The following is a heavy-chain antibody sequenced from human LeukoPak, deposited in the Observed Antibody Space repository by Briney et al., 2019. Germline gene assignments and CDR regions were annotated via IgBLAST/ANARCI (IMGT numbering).Heavy chain of an antibody. CDR2: ISAYNGNT. Sequence: ASVKVSCKASGYTXNNYGFTWVRQAPRQGLEWMEWISAYNGNTNYAQKLQGRVTMTTDTSTSTPYMELRSLRSDDTAVYYCARIMITFGGLIVIPRFFDYWGQGTLVTVSS. V-gene: IGHV1-18*01. D-gene: IGHD3-16*02. CDR1: GYTXNNYG. J-gene: IGHJ4*02. CDR3: ARIMITFGGLIVIPRFFDY.